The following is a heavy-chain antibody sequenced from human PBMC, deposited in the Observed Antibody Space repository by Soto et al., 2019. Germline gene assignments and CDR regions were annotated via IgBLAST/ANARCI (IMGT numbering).Heavy chain of an antibody. CDR2: IYHSGST. D-gene: IGHD3-16*01. Sequence: QVQLQESGPGLVKPSGTLSLTCAVSGGSISSSNWWSWVRQPPGKGLEWIGEIYHSGSTNYNPSLTSPYTISLDNAQTQFSQKLHSLAAAVTAGDCGARLGGSFCYAFDAWG. J-gene: IGHJ3*01. V-gene: IGHV4-4*01. CDR1: GGSISSSNW. CDR3: ARLGGSFCYAFDA.